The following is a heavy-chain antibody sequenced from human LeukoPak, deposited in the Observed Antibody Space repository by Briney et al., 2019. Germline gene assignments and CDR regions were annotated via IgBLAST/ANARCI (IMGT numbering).Heavy chain of an antibody. CDR1: DGSISSYY. Sequence: SETLSLTCTVSDGSISSYYWSWIRQPPGKGLEWIGYIYYSGSTNYNPSLKSRVTISVDTSKNQFSLKLSSVTAADTAVYYCARTRDSSGFSYPDYWGQGTLVTVSS. D-gene: IGHD3-22*01. V-gene: IGHV4-59*01. CDR3: ARTRDSSGFSYPDY. J-gene: IGHJ4*02. CDR2: IYYSGST.